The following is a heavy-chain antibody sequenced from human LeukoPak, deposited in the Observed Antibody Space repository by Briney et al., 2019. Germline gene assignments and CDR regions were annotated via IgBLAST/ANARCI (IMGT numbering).Heavy chain of an antibody. CDR3: TTDYGDFSIFDY. CDR2: IKSKTEGGTT. D-gene: IGHD4-17*01. CDR1: GFTFSNAW. V-gene: IGHV3-15*01. Sequence: GGSLRLSCAASGFTFSNAWMSWVRQAPGKGLEWVGRIKSKTEGGTTDYAAPVKGRLTISRDDSKNTLYLQMNSLKTEDTAVYYCTTDYGDFSIFDYWGQGTLVTVSS. J-gene: IGHJ4*02.